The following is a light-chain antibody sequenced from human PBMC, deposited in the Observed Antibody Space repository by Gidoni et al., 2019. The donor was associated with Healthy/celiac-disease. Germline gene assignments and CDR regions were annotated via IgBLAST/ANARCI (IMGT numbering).Light chain of an antibody. CDR1: KLGDKY. J-gene: IGLJ1*01. V-gene: IGLV3-1*01. CDR2: QDN. CDR3: QAWDSSTAPYV. Sequence: SYELTQPPSVSVFPGQTASITCSGDKLGDKYACWYQQKPGQSPVLVIYQDNKRPSGIPERFFGSNSGNTATLTISGTQAMDEADYYCQAWDSSTAPYVFGTGTKVTVL.